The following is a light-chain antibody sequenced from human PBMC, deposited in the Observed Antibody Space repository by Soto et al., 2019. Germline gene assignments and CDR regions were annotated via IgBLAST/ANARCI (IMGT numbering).Light chain of an antibody. CDR2: YDS. CDR3: QVWDSSSDHVV. V-gene: IGLV3-21*04. Sequence: SYELTQPPSVSVAPGKTASITCGGNNIGSKSVHWYQQKPGQAPVLVIYYDSNRPSGIPERFSGSNSVNTATLTISRVEAGDEADYYCQVWDSSSDHVVFGGGTKLTVL. CDR1: NIGSKS. J-gene: IGLJ2*01.